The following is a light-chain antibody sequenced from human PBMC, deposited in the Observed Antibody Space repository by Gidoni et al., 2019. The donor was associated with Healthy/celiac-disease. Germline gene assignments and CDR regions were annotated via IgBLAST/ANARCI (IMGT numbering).Light chain of an antibody. CDR1: QSVSSSY. CDR3: QQYGSSPIT. Sequence: EIVLTQSPGTLSLSPGERATLSCRASQSVSSSYLAWYQQKPGQAPSTLIYGASSRATGIPDRFSGSVSGTDFTLTISRLEPEDYAVYYCQQYGSSPITFGQGTRLEIK. CDR2: GAS. J-gene: IGKJ5*01. V-gene: IGKV3-20*01.